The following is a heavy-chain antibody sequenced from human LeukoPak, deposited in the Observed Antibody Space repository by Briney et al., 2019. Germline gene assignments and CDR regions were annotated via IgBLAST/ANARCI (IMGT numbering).Heavy chain of an antibody. V-gene: IGHV4-34*01. D-gene: IGHD5-18*01. CDR2: INHSGST. Sequence: SETLSLTCAVYGGSFSGYYWSWIRQPPGKGLEWIGEINHSGSTNYNPSLKSRVTISVDTSKNRFSLKLSSVTAADTAVYYCARSGGYSYGYFGSDFDYWGQGTLVTVSS. CDR1: GGSFSGYY. J-gene: IGHJ4*02. CDR3: ARSGGYSYGYFGSDFDY.